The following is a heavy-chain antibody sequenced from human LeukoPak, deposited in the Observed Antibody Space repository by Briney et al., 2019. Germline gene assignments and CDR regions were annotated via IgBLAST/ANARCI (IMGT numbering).Heavy chain of an antibody. J-gene: IGHJ4*02. CDR2: IYNDGGT. V-gene: IGHV3-53*01. CDR1: GFTVSSNY. D-gene: IGHD6-13*01. Sequence: GGSLRLSCAASGFTVSSNYMSWVRQGPGKGLEWVALIYNDGGTHYTDSVKGRFTISRDTSRNTLFLQMNSLRVEDSAMYYCARDRGSSWTRRLVYWGQGALVTVSS. CDR3: ARDRGSSWTRRLVY.